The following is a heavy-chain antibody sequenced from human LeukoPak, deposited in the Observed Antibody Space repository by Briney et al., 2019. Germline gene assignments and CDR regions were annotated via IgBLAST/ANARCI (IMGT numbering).Heavy chain of an antibody. V-gene: IGHV3-21*01. Sequence: PGGSLRLSCAASGITFNSYTMNWVRQAPGKGLEWVSSISSSSSYIYYAASVKGRFTISRDNAKNSLYLQMNRLRAEDTAVYYCARDPDILLGVNFDYWGQGALVIVSS. CDR3: ARDPDILLGVNFDY. CDR1: GITFNSYT. D-gene: IGHD2-21*01. CDR2: ISSSSSYI. J-gene: IGHJ4*02.